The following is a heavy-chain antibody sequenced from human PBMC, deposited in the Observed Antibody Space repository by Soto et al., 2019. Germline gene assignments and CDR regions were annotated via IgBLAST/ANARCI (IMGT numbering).Heavy chain of an antibody. CDR2: MNPNSGNT. J-gene: IGHJ3*02. CDR3: MRAGDAFDI. D-gene: IGHD6-13*01. CDR1: GYTFTGYY. Sequence: ASVKVSCKASGYTFTGYYMHWVRQAPGQGLEWMGWMNPNSGNTGYAQKFQGRVTMTRNTSISTAYMELSSLRSEDTAVYYCMRAGDAFDIWGQGTMVTVSS. V-gene: IGHV1-8*02.